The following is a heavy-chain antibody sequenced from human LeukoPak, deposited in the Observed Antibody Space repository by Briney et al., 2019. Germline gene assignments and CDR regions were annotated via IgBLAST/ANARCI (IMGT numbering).Heavy chain of an antibody. Sequence: GGTLRLSCAASGFTFSSYAMSWVRQAPGKGLEWVSAISGSGGSTYYADSVKGRFTISRDNCKNTLYLQMNSLRAEDTAVYYCAKGSPVLRFLEWFGYYFDYWGQGTLVTVSS. D-gene: IGHD3-3*01. J-gene: IGHJ4*02. V-gene: IGHV3-23*01. CDR3: AKGSPVLRFLEWFGYYFDY. CDR1: GFTFSSYA. CDR2: ISGSGGST.